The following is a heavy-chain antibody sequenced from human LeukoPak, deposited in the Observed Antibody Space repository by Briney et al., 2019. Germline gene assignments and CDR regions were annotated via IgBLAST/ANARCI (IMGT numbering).Heavy chain of an antibody. D-gene: IGHD2-2*01. CDR1: GGSFSGYY. CDR2: INHSGST. J-gene: IGHJ6*03. V-gene: IGHV4-34*01. CDR3: ARSIVVVPAARSRYYYYYYMDV. Sequence: PSETLSLTCAVYGGSFSGYYWSWIRQPPGKGLEWIGEINHSGSTNYNPSLKSRVTISVDTSKNQFSLKLSSVTAADTAVYYCARSIVVVPAARSRYYYYYYMDVWGKGTTVTVSS.